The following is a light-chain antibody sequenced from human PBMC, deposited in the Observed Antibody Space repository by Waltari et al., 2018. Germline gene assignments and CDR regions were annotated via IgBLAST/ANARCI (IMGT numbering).Light chain of an antibody. J-gene: IGKJ4*01. CDR1: QSVSSY. V-gene: IGKV3-11*01. Sequence: EIVLTQSPATLSLSPGERATLSCRASQSVSSYLAWYQQKPGQAPRLLIYDASNRATGIPARFSGSGSGTDFTLTISSLEPEDFAVYYCQQRSNWPPENFGGGIKVEIK. CDR3: QQRSNWPPEN. CDR2: DAS.